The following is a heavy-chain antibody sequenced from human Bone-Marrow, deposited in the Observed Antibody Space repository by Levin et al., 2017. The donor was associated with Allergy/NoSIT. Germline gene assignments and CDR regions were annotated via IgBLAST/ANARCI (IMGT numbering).Heavy chain of an antibody. Sequence: GESLKISCAASGFTFTNYAMSWVRQAPGKGLEWVSAVSGSGDNAYYADSVKGRFTISRDNSKNTVFLQMNSLRAEDSAVYYCAKGRDCLPSQYYYMDVWGKGTTVTVSS. CDR1: GFTFTNYA. CDR3: AKGRDCLPSQYYYMDV. J-gene: IGHJ6*03. D-gene: IGHD2-21*02. V-gene: IGHV3-23*01. CDR2: VSGSGDNA.